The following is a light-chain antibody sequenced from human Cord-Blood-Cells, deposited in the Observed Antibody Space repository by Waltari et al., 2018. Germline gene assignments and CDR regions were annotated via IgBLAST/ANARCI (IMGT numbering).Light chain of an antibody. CDR3: AAWDDSLNGPV. J-gene: IGLJ3*02. V-gene: IGLV1-44*01. CDR2: STN. Sequence: QSVLTQPPSASGTPGQRVTISCSGSSPNIGSNTVNWYQQLPGTAPKHRVLSTNQRGSGVPVRWSGSKSGTSASLAISGRQSEEAADYYCAAWDDSLNGPVFGGGTKLTVL. CDR1: SPNIGSNT.